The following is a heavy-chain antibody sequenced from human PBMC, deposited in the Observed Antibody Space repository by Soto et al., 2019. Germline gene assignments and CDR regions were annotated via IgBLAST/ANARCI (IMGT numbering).Heavy chain of an antibody. D-gene: IGHD6-6*01. J-gene: IGHJ6*02. CDR2: IWYDGSNK. CDR3: ARACIAARRLYYYGMDV. CDR1: GFTFSSYG. V-gene: IGHV3-33*01. Sequence: GGSLRLSCAASGFTFSSYGMHWVRQAPGKGLEWVAVIWYDGSNKYYADSVKGRFTISRDNSKNTLYLQMNSLRAEDTAVYYCARACIAARRLYYYGMDVWGQGTTVTVSS.